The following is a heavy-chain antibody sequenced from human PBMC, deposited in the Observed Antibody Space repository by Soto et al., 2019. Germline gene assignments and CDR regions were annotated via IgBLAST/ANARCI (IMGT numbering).Heavy chain of an antibody. CDR2: INHRGST. CDR3: ARYSSPYCSGGSCYRLPYYYYMDV. CDR1: GGSFSGYY. J-gene: IGHJ6*03. Sequence: SETLSLTCAVYGGSFSGYYWSWIRQPPGKELKKIGEINHRGSTNYNPSLKSRVTISVDTSKNQFSLKLISVTAADTAVYYFARYSSPYCSGGSCYRLPYYYYMDVWGKGTTVTVSS. V-gene: IGHV4-34*01. D-gene: IGHD2-15*01.